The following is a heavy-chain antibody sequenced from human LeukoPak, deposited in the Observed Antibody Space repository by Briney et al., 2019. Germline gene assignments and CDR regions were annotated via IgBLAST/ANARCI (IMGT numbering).Heavy chain of an antibody. Sequence: GGSLRLSCAASRFTFNSYAMYWVRQAPGKGLEWVSGIVGSGGSTYYAESVRGRFTISRDNSKNTVYMQMNSLRDEDTAVYYCAKTTIGYSSGRFPGWPVDYWGQGTLVTVSS. CDR2: IVGSGGST. J-gene: IGHJ4*02. D-gene: IGHD6-19*01. V-gene: IGHV3-23*01. CDR3: AKTTIGYSSGRFPGWPVDY. CDR1: RFTFNSYA.